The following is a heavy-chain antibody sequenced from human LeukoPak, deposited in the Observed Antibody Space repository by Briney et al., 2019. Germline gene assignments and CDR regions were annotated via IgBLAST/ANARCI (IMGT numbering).Heavy chain of an antibody. V-gene: IGHV4-39*07. CDR2: IYYSGST. Sequence: SETLSLTCTVSGASISSSSYYWGWIRQPPGKGLEWIGNIYYSGSTNYNPSLKSRVTISVDTSKNQFSLKLRSVTAADTAVYYCARGYTCSGGSCYSYYHMDVWGKGTTVTVSS. J-gene: IGHJ6*03. CDR3: ARGYTCSGGSCYSYYHMDV. D-gene: IGHD2-15*01. CDR1: GASISSSSYY.